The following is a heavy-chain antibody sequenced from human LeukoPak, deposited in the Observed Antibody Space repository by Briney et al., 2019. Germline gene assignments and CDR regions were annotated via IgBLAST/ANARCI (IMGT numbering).Heavy chain of an antibody. V-gene: IGHV3-21*01. CDR1: GFTFSSYS. CDR3: ARDYSTSVHDY. J-gene: IGHJ4*02. CDR2: ISSSSRNI. D-gene: IGHD6-6*01. Sequence: GGPLRLSCAASGFTFSSYSMNWVRQAPGRGLEWVSYISSSSRNIDYADSVKGRFTISRDNAKNSLYLQMNSLRAEDTALYYCARDYSTSVHDYWGQGTLVTVSS.